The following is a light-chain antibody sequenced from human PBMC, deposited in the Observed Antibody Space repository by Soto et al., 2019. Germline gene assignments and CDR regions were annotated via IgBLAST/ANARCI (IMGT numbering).Light chain of an antibody. CDR3: QQYGLSPRT. CDR1: QSVSSN. V-gene: IGKV3-20*01. CDR2: GAS. J-gene: IGKJ1*01. Sequence: EIVMTRSPATLSVSPGERATLSCRASQSVSSNLAWYQQKPGQAPRLLIHGASSRTTGIPDRFSGSGSGTDFTLTISSLEPEDFAVYYCQQYGLSPRTFGRGTKVDIK.